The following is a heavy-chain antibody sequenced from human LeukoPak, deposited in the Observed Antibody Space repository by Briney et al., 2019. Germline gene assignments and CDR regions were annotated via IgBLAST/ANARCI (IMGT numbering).Heavy chain of an antibody. Sequence: PGGSLRLSCAASGFTFSSYSMNWVRQAPGKGLEWVSSISSSSSYIYYADSVKGRFIISRDNAKNSLYLQMNSLRAEDTAVYYCARRCSSTSCFDYWGQGTLVTVSS. V-gene: IGHV3-21*01. CDR2: ISSSSSYI. CDR3: ARRCSSTSCFDY. CDR1: GFTFSSYS. D-gene: IGHD2-2*01. J-gene: IGHJ4*02.